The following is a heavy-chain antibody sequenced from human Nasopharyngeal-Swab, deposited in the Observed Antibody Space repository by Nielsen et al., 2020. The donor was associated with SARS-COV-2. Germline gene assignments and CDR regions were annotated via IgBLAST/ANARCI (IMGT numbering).Heavy chain of an antibody. D-gene: IGHD4-17*01. J-gene: IGHJ5*02. CDR2: IAHDASNE. CDR1: GFTFSSFG. Sequence: GESLKISCAASGFTFSSFGMHWVRQAPGKGLEWVAFIAHDASNEYYGDSVKGRFSISRDSSKNTLYLQKDSLRGEDRAVYYCARAAPAHYGAFSWGRGTLVTVSS. CDR3: ARAAPAHYGAFS. V-gene: IGHV3-30*03.